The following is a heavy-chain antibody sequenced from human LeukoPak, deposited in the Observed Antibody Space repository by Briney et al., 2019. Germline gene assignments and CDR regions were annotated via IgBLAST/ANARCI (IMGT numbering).Heavy chain of an antibody. V-gene: IGHV4-34*01. Sequence: SETLSLTCAVYGGSFSGYYWSWIRQPPGKGLEWIGEINHSGSTNYNPSLKSRVTISVDTSKNQFSLKLSSVSAADTAVYYCASFIEYTSSDAFDIWGQGTMVTVSS. CDR1: GGSFSGYY. CDR3: ASFIEYTSSDAFDI. J-gene: IGHJ3*02. D-gene: IGHD6-6*01. CDR2: INHSGST.